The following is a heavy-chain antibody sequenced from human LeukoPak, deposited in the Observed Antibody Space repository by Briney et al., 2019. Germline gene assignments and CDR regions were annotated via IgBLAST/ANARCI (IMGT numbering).Heavy chain of an antibody. CDR1: GFTFSSYA. D-gene: IGHD3-3*01. CDR3: AKSPVQRIFFGY. J-gene: IGHJ4*02. V-gene: IGHV3-23*01. CDR2: ISGSGGST. Sequence: GGSLRLSCAASGFTFSSYAMSWVRQAPGKGLEWVSAISGSGGSTYYADSVKGRFTISRDNSKNTLYLQLNSLRAEDTAAYYCAKSPVQRIFFGYWGQGTQVTVSS.